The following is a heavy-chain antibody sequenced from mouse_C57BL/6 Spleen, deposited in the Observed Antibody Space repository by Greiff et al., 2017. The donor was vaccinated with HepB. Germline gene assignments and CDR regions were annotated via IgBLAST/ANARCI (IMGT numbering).Heavy chain of an antibody. J-gene: IGHJ4*01. CDR1: GFTFSDYG. CDR2: ISSGSSTI. V-gene: IGHV5-17*01. Sequence: EVNVVESGGGLVKPGGSLKLSCAASGFTFSDYGMHWVRQAPEKGLEWVAYISSGSSTIYYADTVKGRFTISRDNAKNTLFLQMTSLRSEDTAMYYCAKGNLYGKAMDYWGQRTSVTVSS. CDR3: AKGNLYGKAMDY. D-gene: IGHD2-1*01.